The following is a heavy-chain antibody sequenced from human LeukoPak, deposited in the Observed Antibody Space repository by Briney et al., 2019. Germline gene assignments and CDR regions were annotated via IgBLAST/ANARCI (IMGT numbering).Heavy chain of an antibody. J-gene: IGHJ5*02. CDR2: IKQDGSEK. D-gene: IGHD3-3*02. V-gene: IGHV3-7*01. CDR1: GFTFSSYW. CDR3: ARDRSFSPP. Sequence: GGSLRLSCAASGFTFSSYWMSWARQAPGKGLEWVANIKQDGSEKYYVDSVKGRFTISRDNAKKSLYLKMNSLRVEDTAVYYCARDRSFSPPWGQGILVTVSS.